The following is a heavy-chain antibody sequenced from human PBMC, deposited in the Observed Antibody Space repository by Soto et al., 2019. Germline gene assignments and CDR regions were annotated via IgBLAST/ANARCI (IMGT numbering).Heavy chain of an antibody. Sequence: PGGSLRLSCAASGFTFSSYGMHWVRQAPGKGLEWVSSISSRSDIYYADSVKGRFTISRDNAKNSVSLQMNSLRAEDTAVYYCAREYTAWPLAYGLDVWGQGTTVTVS. CDR3: AREYTAWPLAYGLDV. CDR2: ISSRSDI. D-gene: IGHD2-2*02. CDR1: GFTFSSYG. J-gene: IGHJ6*02. V-gene: IGHV3-21*01.